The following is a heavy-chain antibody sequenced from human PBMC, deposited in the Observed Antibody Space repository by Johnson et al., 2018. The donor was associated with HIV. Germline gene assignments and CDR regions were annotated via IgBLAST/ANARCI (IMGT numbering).Heavy chain of an antibody. Sequence: VLLVESGGGLVQPGRSLRLSCAASGFTFDDYAMHWVRQAPGKGLEWVSSISWNSGSIGYADSVKGRFTISRDNAKNSLYLQMNSLRAEDTAVYYCAKESYRSSLWAFDIWGQGTMVTVSS. CDR2: ISWNSGSI. J-gene: IGHJ3*02. D-gene: IGHD6-6*01. V-gene: IGHV3-9*01. CDR3: AKESYRSSLWAFDI. CDR1: GFTFDDYA.